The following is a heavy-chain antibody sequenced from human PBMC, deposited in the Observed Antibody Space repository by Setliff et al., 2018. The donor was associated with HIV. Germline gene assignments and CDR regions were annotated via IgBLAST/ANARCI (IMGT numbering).Heavy chain of an antibody. CDR1: RYTFTGHY. J-gene: IGHJ3*01. CDR3: ARGSGYTRSWVPGGS. V-gene: IGHV1-2*02. CDR2: INPSSGGA. Sequence: ASVKVSCKASRYTFTGHYMHWVRQAPGQGLEWVGWINPSSGGANYAQKFQGRVTMTRDTSISTAYMELSRVKSDDTAVYYCARGSGYTRSWVPGGSWGQGTMVTVSS. D-gene: IGHD6-13*01.